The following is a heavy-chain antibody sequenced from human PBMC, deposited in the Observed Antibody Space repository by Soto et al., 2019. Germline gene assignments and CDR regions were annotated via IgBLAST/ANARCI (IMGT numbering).Heavy chain of an antibody. V-gene: IGHV3-23*01. D-gene: IGHD6-19*01. J-gene: IGHJ4*02. CDR2: ISGSGGST. CDR3: AKAGSSGWSPIYYFDY. CDR1: GFTFSSYA. Sequence: PGGSLRLSCAASGFTFSSYAMSWVRQAPGKGLEWVSAISGSGGSTYYADSVKGRFTISRDNSKNTLYLQMNSLRAEDTAVYYCAKAGSSGWSPIYYFDYWGQGTLVTVSS.